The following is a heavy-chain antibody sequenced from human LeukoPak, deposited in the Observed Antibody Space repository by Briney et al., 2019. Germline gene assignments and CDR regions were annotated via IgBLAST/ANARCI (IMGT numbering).Heavy chain of an antibody. CDR1: GFTFDDYA. J-gene: IGHJ3*02. V-gene: IGHV3-9*01. D-gene: IGHD6-19*01. CDR3: ARDNRVVAGWDGDAFDI. CDR2: ISWNSGSI. Sequence: GRSLRLSCAASGFTFDDYAMHWVRQAPGKGLEWVSGISWNSGSIGYADSVKGRFTISRDNAKNSLYLQMNSLRAEDTAVYYCARDNRVVAGWDGDAFDIWGQGTMVTVSS.